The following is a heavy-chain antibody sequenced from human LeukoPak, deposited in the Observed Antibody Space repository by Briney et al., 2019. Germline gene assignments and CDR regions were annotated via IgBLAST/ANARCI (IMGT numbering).Heavy chain of an antibody. CDR2: IKGKTDGGTT. Sequence: GGSLRLSCAASGFTFSNAWMSWVRQAPGKGLEWVGRIKGKTDGGTTDYAAPVKGRFTISRDDSKNTVSLQMNSVKTEDTAVYYCARANYIWGSFPTALDYWGQGTLVTVSS. V-gene: IGHV3-15*01. D-gene: IGHD3-16*01. J-gene: IGHJ4*02. CDR3: ARANYIWGSFPTALDY. CDR1: GFTFSNAW.